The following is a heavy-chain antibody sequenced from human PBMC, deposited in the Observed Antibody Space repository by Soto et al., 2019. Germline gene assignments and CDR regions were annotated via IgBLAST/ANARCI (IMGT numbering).Heavy chain of an antibody. CDR3: ARGSIFGVVMAYWYFDL. CDR1: GGTFSSYA. V-gene: IGHV1-69*01. D-gene: IGHD3-3*01. CDR2: IIPIFGTA. J-gene: IGHJ2*01. Sequence: QVQLVQSGAEVKKPGSSVKVSCKASGGTFSSYAISWVRQAPGQWLEWMGGIIPIFGTANYAQKFQGRVTITADESTSTDYMELSSLRSEDTAVYYCARGSIFGVVMAYWYFDLWGRGTLVTVSS.